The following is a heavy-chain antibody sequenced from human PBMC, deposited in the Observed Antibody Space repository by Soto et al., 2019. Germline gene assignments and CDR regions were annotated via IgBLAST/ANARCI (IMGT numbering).Heavy chain of an antibody. J-gene: IGHJ4*02. CDR2: ISSDGTKT. D-gene: IGHD3-3*01. V-gene: IGHV3-64D*08. CDR3: VNILMQHDFEGG. CDR1: GFTFTVYA. Sequence: EVQMVASGGDLVQPGSSLRLSCLASGFTFTVYAFHWVRQAPGKGLEFVAAISSDGTKTYYADSVKGRFTISRDTSKNTLFLHMYRLRAEDTALYYCVNILMQHDFEGGWGQGTLVTVSS.